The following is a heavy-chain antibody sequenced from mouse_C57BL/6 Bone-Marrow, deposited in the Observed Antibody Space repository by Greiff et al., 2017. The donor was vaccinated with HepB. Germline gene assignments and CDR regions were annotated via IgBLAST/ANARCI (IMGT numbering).Heavy chain of an antibody. J-gene: IGHJ3*01. V-gene: IGHV3-8*01. CDR2: ISYSGST. CDR3: AGSPSVVEPFAY. Sequence: EVKLQEPGPGLAKPSQTLSFTCSVTGYSFTSDYWNWIRKFPGHKLEYMGYISYSGSTYYNPSHKSRISITPDTSKNQDYLQLNSVTTEDTATYYGAGSPSVVEPFAYWGQGTLVTVSA. D-gene: IGHD1-1*01. CDR1: GYSFTSDY.